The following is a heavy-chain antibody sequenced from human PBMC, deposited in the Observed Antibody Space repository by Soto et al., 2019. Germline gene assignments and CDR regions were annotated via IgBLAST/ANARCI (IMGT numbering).Heavy chain of an antibody. CDR3: ERGGSNDWQVAFDI. V-gene: IGHV4-34*01. D-gene: IGHD3-9*01. CDR2: INHSGSN. J-gene: IGHJ3*02. CDR1: GGSFSTYY. Sequence: QVQLQQWGAGLLKPSETLSLTCVVSGGSFSTYYYNWIRQSPGKGLEWIGEINHSGSNNYSPSLKRRVTMSLDTSTNQFALKRTSVTAADTAVYYCERGGSNDWQVAFDIWGHGTMVTVSS.